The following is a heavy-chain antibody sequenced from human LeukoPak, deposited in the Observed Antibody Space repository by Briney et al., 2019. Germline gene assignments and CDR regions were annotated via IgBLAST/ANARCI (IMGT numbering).Heavy chain of an antibody. Sequence: GGSLTLSCTASGFSFGSYSMNWVRQTPGKGLEWLSYISGSSSLIYYADSVKGRFTISMDNAKKSLYLQMNSLRDEDTAVYYCARVGWSSGPPFYWGQGIQVTASS. CDR1: GFSFGSYS. CDR3: ARVGWSSGPPFY. CDR2: ISGSSSLI. J-gene: IGHJ4*02. V-gene: IGHV3-48*02. D-gene: IGHD6-19*01.